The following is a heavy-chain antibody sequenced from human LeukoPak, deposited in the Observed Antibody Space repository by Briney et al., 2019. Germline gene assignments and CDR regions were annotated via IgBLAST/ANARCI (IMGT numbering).Heavy chain of an antibody. D-gene: IGHD5-24*01. CDR1: GYTFTSYY. Sequence: ASVKVSCKASGYTFTSYYMHWVRQAPGQGREWMGRINPNSGGTNYAQKFQGSVTMTRDTYISTAYMELSRLRSDDTAVYYCARELVATINYWGQGTLVTVSS. CDR2: INPNSGGT. CDR3: ARELVATINY. V-gene: IGHV1-2*06. J-gene: IGHJ4*02.